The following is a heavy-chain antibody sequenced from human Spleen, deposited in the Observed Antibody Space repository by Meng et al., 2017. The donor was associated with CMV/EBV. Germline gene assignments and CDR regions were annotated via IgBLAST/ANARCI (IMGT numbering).Heavy chain of an antibody. Sequence: SETLSLTCAISGESVSSNIAAWNWIRQSPSRGLEWLGRTYYRCKWYNDYAVSVKSRITINPDTSKNQFSLQLNYVTPEDTAVYYCAREPTTEPGESSFDYWGQGTLVTVSS. CDR3: AREPTTEPGESSFDY. J-gene: IGHJ4*02. D-gene: IGHD4-17*01. V-gene: IGHV6-1*01. CDR2: TYYRCKWYN. CDR1: GESVSSNIAA.